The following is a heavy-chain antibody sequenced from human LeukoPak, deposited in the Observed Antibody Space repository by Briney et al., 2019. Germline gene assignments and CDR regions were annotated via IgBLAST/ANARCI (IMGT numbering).Heavy chain of an antibody. V-gene: IGHV3-64D*09. Sequence: GGSLRLSCSASGFTFSSYAMHWVRQAPGKGLEYVSAISSNGGSTYYADSVKGRFTISRDNSKNTLYLQMSSLRAEDTAVYYCAKGAFAGALDIWGQGTVVTVSS. CDR3: AKGAFAGALDI. D-gene: IGHD3-10*01. CDR1: GFTFSSYA. CDR2: ISSNGGST. J-gene: IGHJ3*02.